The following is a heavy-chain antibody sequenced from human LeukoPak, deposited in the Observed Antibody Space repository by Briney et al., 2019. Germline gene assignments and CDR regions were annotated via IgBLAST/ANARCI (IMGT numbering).Heavy chain of an antibody. V-gene: IGHV3-21*01. CDR1: GFTFSSYS. CDR3: ARDFVGSSTSCPPCAFDI. D-gene: IGHD2-2*01. Sequence: GGSLRLSCAASGFTFSSYSMNWVRQAPGKGLEWVSSISSSSSYIYYADSVKGRFTISRDNAKNSLYLQMNSLRAEDTAVYYCARDFVGSSTSCPPCAFDIWGQGTMVTVSS. J-gene: IGHJ3*02. CDR2: ISSSSSYI.